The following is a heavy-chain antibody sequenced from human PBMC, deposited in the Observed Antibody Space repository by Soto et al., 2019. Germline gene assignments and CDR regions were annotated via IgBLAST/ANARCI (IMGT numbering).Heavy chain of an antibody. J-gene: IGHJ4*02. D-gene: IGHD3-9*01. Sequence: PSETLSLTCTVSGGSISSGDYYWSWIRQPPGKGLEWIGYIYYSGSTYYNPSLKSRVTISVDTSKNQFSLKLSSVTAADTAVYYCAREGYDILTGYYNVCYWGQGTLVTVSS. CDR1: GGSISSGDYY. V-gene: IGHV4-30-4*01. CDR3: AREGYDILTGYYNVCY. CDR2: IYYSGST.